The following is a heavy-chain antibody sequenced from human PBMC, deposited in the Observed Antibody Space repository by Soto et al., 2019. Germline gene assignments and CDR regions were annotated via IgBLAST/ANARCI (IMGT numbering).Heavy chain of an antibody. CDR1: GYIFSNYG. J-gene: IGHJ4*02. D-gene: IGHD6-19*01. CDR3: ERGWGHTSGDLDY. Sequence: QVQLVQSGPEVKKPGTSVKVSCKASGYIFSNYGLSWVRQAPGQGLEWMGWISVSSGHTEYTQKFQDRLIMTADTSPSTAYLQLRSLTSDDTAIYYCERGWGHTSGDLDYWGRGTLVTVSS. V-gene: IGHV1-18*04. CDR2: ISVSSGHT.